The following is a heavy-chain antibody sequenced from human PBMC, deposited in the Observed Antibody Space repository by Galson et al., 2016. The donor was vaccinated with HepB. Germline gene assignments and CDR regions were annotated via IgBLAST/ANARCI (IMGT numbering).Heavy chain of an antibody. J-gene: IGHJ3*02. CDR2: IFSFDAT. CDR1: GFTVSGKY. CDR3: EGFPDPLDI. V-gene: IGHV3-53*01. Sequence: SLRLSCAASGFTVSGKYMSWARLAPGKGLEWVSAIFSFDATFYRDSVKGRFTIFRDTPRNTLYLQMDNLRADDTAIYYCEGFPDPLDIWGLGTMVTVS.